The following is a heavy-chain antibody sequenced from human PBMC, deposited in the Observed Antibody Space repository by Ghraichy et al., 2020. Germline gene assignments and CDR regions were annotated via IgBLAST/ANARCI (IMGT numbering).Heavy chain of an antibody. CDR2: INASGRT. J-gene: IGHJ4*02. Sequence: LSLTCTVSGGSISSDYYYWSWIRQPAAKGLEWIGRINASGRTNYNPSLKSRVTISVDTSKNQFSLKLSSVTAADTAVYYCARDDPVAAAADSWGQGTLVTVSS. CDR3: ARDDPVAAAADS. D-gene: IGHD6-13*01. CDR1: GGSISSDYYY. V-gene: IGHV4-61*02.